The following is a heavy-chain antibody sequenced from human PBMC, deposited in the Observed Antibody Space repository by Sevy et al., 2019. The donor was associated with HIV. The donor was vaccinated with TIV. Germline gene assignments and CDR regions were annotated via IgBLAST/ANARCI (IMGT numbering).Heavy chain of an antibody. CDR1: GFTFSSYA. Sequence: GGSLRLSCAASGFTFSSYAMQWVRQAPGKGLEWVAVISYDGSNKYYADSVKGRFTISRDNSKNTLYLQMNSLRAEDTAVYYCARKQYYYDSSGYPATQYYGMDVWGQGTTVTVSS. D-gene: IGHD3-22*01. J-gene: IGHJ6*02. CDR3: ARKQYYYDSSGYPATQYYGMDV. CDR2: ISYDGSNK. V-gene: IGHV3-30-3*01.